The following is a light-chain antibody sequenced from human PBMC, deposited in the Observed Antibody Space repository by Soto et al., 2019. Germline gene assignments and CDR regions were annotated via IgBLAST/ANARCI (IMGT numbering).Light chain of an antibody. J-gene: IGLJ3*02. CDR3: GADHGSGSNFVWV. CDR1: SGYSNYK. Sequence: QLVLTQPPSASASLGDSVTLTCTLSSGYSNYKVDWYQQRPGKGPRFGMRLGAGGIVGSKGDGIPDRFSVLGSGLNRYLTIEDVQEEDESDYHCGADHGSGSNFVWVFGGGTKLTVL. V-gene: IGLV9-49*01. CDR2: LGAGGIVG.